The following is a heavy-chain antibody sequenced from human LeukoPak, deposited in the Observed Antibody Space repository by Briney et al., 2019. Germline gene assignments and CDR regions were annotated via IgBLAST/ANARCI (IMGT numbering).Heavy chain of an antibody. CDR2: IWYDGSNK. CDR1: GFTFSSYG. Sequence: GGSLRLSCAASGFTFSSYGMHWVRQAPGKGLEWVAVIWYDGSNKYCADSVKGRFTISRDNSKNTLYLQMNSLRAEDTAVYYCARDPYSSGWYPKGNYFDYWGQGTLVTVSS. V-gene: IGHV3-33*01. CDR3: ARDPYSSGWYPKGNYFDY. D-gene: IGHD6-19*01. J-gene: IGHJ4*02.